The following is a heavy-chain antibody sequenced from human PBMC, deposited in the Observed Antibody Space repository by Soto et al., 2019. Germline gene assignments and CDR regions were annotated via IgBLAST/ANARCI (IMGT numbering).Heavy chain of an antibody. CDR3: ARSDSGSGYYYWFDP. CDR1: GGTFSSYA. J-gene: IGHJ5*02. CDR2: IIPIFGTA. D-gene: IGHD3-22*01. V-gene: IGHV1-69*13. Sequence: SVNVSCKASGGTFSSYAISCVRQAPGQGLEWMGGIIPIFGTANYAQRFQGRVTITADESTSTAYMELSSLRSEDTAVYYCARSDSGSGYYYWFDPWGQGTLVTVSP.